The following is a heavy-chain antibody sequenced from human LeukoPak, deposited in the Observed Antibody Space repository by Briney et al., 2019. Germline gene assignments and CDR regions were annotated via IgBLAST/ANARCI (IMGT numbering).Heavy chain of an antibody. Sequence: GGSLRLSCAASGFTFDDYAMHWVRQAPGKGLEWVSGISWNSGSIGYADSVKGRFTISRDNAKNSLYLQMNSRRAEDTALYYCAKAPSGIAVAGYFDYWGQGTLVTVSS. J-gene: IGHJ4*02. D-gene: IGHD6-19*01. CDR1: GFTFDDYA. CDR3: AKAPSGIAVAGYFDY. CDR2: ISWNSGSI. V-gene: IGHV3-9*01.